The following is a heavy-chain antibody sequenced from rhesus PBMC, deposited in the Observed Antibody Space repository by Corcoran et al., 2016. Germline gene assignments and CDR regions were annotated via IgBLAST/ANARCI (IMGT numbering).Heavy chain of an antibody. CDR2: IDSSGST. D-gene: IGHD5-24*01. J-gene: IGHJ4*01. V-gene: IGHV4-160*01. CDR1: GGSISGYW. CDR3: ARERYSGYTY. Sequence: QLQLQESGPGLVKPSETLSLTCAVSGGSISGYWWSWLRQPPGKGLEWIGRIDSSGSTDYNPSLKSRVTISRDTSKNQFSLKLSSVTAADTAVYYCARERYSGYTYWGQGVLVTVSS.